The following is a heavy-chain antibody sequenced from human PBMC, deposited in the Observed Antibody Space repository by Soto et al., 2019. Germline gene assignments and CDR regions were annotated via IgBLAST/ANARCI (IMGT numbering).Heavy chain of an antibody. CDR2: ISGSGGRT. CDR1: GFTFSSYC. Sequence: PGGSLRLSCAASGFTFSSYCMTWVRQAPGKGLQWVSSISGSGGRTYYADSVKGRLTISRDNSKDTLYLQMDSLTAEDTAVYYCAKDFKAGWFGELQQWGQGTLVTVSS. J-gene: IGHJ1*01. V-gene: IGHV3-23*01. CDR3: AKDFKAGWFGELQQ. D-gene: IGHD3-10*01.